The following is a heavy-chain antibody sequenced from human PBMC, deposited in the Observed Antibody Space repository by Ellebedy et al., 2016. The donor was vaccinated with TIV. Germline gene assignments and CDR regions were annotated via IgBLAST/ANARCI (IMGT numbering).Heavy chain of an antibody. CDR2: IYHSETT. D-gene: IGHD3-10*01. Sequence: GSLRLSCTVSGGSISSSFYQWGWIRQPPGKGLAWVGSIYHSETTYYNPSLKSRVTISVDTSKNQFSLKLNSVTAADTAGYFCARVGLRFGELSTWKWFDPWGQGTLVTVSS. V-gene: IGHV4-39*07. CDR3: ARVGLRFGELSTWKWFDP. CDR1: GGSISSSFYQ. J-gene: IGHJ5*02.